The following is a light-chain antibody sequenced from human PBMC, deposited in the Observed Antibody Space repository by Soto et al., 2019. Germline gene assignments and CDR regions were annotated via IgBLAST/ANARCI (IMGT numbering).Light chain of an antibody. J-gene: IGKJ4*01. CDR2: GAS. CDR3: QQYNDWPPLT. CDR1: QSISNT. V-gene: IGKV3-15*01. Sequence: EIVMTQSPATLSVSPGERATLSSRASQSISNTLAWYQQKPGQAPRLLIYGASTRATGIPARFSGSGSGTEFTLTISSLQSEDFAVYYCQQYNDWPPLTFGGGTKVDIK.